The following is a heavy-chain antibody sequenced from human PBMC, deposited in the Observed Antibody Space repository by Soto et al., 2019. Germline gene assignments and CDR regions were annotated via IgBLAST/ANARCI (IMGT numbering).Heavy chain of an antibody. J-gene: IGHJ4*02. D-gene: IGHD6-13*01. V-gene: IGHV4-34*01. CDR2: INHSGST. CDR1: GGSFSGYY. Sequence: SETLSLTCAVYGGSFSGYYWSWIRQPPGKGLEWIGEINHSGSTYYNPSLKSRVTISVDTSKNQFSLKLSSVTAADTAVYYCARSYIAAALNWGQGTLFTVSS. CDR3: ARSYIAAALN.